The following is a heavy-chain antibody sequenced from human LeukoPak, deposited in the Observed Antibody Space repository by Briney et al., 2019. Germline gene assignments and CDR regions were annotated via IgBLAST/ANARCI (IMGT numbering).Heavy chain of an antibody. J-gene: IGHJ4*02. D-gene: IGHD6-13*01. Sequence: AGGSLRLSCAASGFIFSSFAMYWVRQAPGKGLEYVSAISNDGSSTYYTNSVKGRFTISRDNSENTVYLHLAGLMPEDTGVYYCARGGFGSNWGQGTLVTVSS. CDR3: ARGGFGSN. V-gene: IGHV3-64*01. CDR2: ISNDGSST. CDR1: GFIFSSFA.